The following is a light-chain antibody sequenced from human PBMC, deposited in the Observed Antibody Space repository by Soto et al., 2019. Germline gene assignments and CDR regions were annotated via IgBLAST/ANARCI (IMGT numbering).Light chain of an antibody. J-gene: IGKJ1*01. CDR3: QQYNNWPSRT. V-gene: IGKV3-20*01. CDR2: AAS. Sequence: EIVLTQSPGTLSLSPGERATLSCRTSQSVSSSYLAWYQQKPGQAPRLLIYAASSRATGIPDRFSGSGSGTEFSLTISRLEPEDFEVYYCQQYNNWPSRTFGQGTKVDIK. CDR1: QSVSSSY.